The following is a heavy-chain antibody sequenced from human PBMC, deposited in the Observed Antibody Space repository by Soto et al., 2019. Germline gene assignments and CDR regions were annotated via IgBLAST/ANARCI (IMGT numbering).Heavy chain of an antibody. Sequence: QVQLVQSGAEVKKPGSSVNVSCKASGGTFSSYAISWVRQAPGQGLEWMGGIIPIFGTANYAQKFQGRVTITADESTSTAYMELSSLRSEDTAVYYCARDSNDYYDSSGLDYWGQGTLVTVSS. CDR1: GGTFSSYA. V-gene: IGHV1-69*01. J-gene: IGHJ4*02. CDR2: IIPIFGTA. D-gene: IGHD3-22*01. CDR3: ARDSNDYYDSSGLDY.